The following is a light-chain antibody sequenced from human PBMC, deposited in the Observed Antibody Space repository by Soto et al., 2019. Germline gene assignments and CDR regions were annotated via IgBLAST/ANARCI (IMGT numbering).Light chain of an antibody. CDR2: GAS. CDR1: QSVSSSY. V-gene: IGKV3-20*01. J-gene: IGKJ2*01. Sequence: EIVLTQSPGTLSLSPGERATLSCRASQSVSSSYLAWYQQKPGQAPRLLIYGASSRATGIPDRFSGSGSGTDFSLTISRLEPEDFAVDYCQQYGNSYTFGPGTKLEIK. CDR3: QQYGNSYT.